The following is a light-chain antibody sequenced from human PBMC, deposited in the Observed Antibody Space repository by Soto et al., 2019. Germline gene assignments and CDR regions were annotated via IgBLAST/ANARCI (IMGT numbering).Light chain of an antibody. J-gene: IGKJ1*01. Sequence: EIVLTQSPGTLSLSLGDRATLSCRASQTVEKNYLAWYQQKPGQAPRLLVDDASRRAAGIPDRFSGSGSGTDFTLTISRLEPEDFAVYYCQQCATSPRTFGQGTKVEVK. CDR2: DAS. CDR1: QTVEKNY. CDR3: QQCATSPRT. V-gene: IGKV3-20*01.